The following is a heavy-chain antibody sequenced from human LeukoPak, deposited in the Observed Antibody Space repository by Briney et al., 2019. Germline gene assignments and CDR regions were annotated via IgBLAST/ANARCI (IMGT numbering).Heavy chain of an antibody. J-gene: IGHJ3*02. CDR1: GYTFTSYY. CDR3: ARDVNYYDSSGPYDAFDI. CDR2: IIPIFGTA. V-gene: IGHV1-69*13. Sequence: GASVKVSCKASGYTFTSYYMHWVRQAPGQGLEWMGGIIPIFGTANYAQKFQGRVTITADESTSTAYMELSSLRSEDTAVYYCARDVNYYDSSGPYDAFDIWGQGTMVTVSS. D-gene: IGHD3-22*01.